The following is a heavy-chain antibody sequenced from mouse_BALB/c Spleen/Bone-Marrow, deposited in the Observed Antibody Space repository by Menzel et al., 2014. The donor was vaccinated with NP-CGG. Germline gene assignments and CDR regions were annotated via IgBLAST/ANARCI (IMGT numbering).Heavy chain of an antibody. V-gene: IGHV1S130*01. Sequence: QVQLQQSGSVLVRPGASVKLSCKASGYTFXSSWMHWAKQRPGQGLEWIGEIHPNSGNTNYNEKFKGKATLTVDTSSSTAYVDLSSLTSEDSAVYYCARSTTATYFDVWGAGTTVTVSS. CDR3: ARSTTATYFDV. CDR2: IHPNSGNT. CDR1: GYTFXSSW. J-gene: IGHJ1*01. D-gene: IGHD1-2*01.